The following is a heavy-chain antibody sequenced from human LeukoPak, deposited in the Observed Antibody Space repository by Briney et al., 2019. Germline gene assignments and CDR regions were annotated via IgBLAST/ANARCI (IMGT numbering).Heavy chain of an antibody. CDR2: ISSSSSYI. V-gene: IGHV3-21*01. J-gene: IGHJ4*02. CDR3: ARDGGDGYNLVPIGY. D-gene: IGHD5-24*01. CDR1: GFTFSSYS. Sequence: GGSLRLSCAAPGFTFSSYSMNWVRQAPGKGLEWVSSISSSSSYIYYADSVKGRFTISRDNAKNSLYLQMNSLRAEDTAVYYCARDGGDGYNLVPIGYWGQGTLVTVSS.